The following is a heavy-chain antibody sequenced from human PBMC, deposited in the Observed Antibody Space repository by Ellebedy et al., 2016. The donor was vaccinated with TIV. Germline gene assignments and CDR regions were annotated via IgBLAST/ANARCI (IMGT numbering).Heavy chain of an antibody. Sequence: GESLKISXAASGFTFSSYSMNWVRQAPGKGLEWVSYISSSSSTIYYADSVKGRFTISRDNAKNSLYLQMNSLRAEDTALYYCAKSRYCSSTSCYDPLSWGQGTTVTVSS. CDR2: ISSSSSTI. J-gene: IGHJ6*02. CDR1: GFTFSSYS. V-gene: IGHV3-48*04. CDR3: AKSRYCSSTSCYDPLS. D-gene: IGHD2-2*01.